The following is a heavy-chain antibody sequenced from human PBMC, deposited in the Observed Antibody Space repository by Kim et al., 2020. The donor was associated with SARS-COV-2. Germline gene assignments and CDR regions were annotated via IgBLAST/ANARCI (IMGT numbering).Heavy chain of an antibody. D-gene: IGHD3-9*01. CDR3: ARDLENPNHFDWPLRLAWFDP. J-gene: IGHJ5*02. CDR1: GYTFTGYY. CDR2: INPTSGGT. V-gene: IGHV1-2*06. Sequence: ASVKVSCKASGYTFTGYYIHWVRQAPGQGLEWMGRINPTSGGTNYAQKFQGRVIVTRDTSISTAYLELSRLRSDDTAVYYCARDLENPNHFDWPLRLAWFDPWGQGTLVTVSS.